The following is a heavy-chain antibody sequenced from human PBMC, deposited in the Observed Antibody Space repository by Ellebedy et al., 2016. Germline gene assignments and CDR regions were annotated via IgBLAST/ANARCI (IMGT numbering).Heavy chain of an antibody. CDR1: GFSLSTSAVV. J-gene: IGHJ4*02. CDR3: AHRTTVTSVDY. D-gene: IGHD4-17*01. V-gene: IGHV2-5*01. Sequence: SGPTLVKPTQTLTLTCTFSGFSLSTSAVVVGWIRQPPGKALEWLAFTYGNDDKRYNPSLKTRVTITKDTSKNQVVLTMTNMDPVDTATYFCAHRTTVTSVDYWGRGTLVTVSS. CDR2: TYGNDDK.